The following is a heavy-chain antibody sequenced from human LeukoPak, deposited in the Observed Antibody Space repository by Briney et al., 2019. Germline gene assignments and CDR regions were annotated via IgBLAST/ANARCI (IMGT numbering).Heavy chain of an antibody. D-gene: IGHD1-26*01. V-gene: IGHV3-7*01. CDR3: ARDGSGSYYHH. J-gene: IGHJ1*01. CDR2: VNRDESEK. Sequence: GGSRRLSCAASGFTLSSSWMSWVRQAPGKGLEWVANVNRDESEKNYVDSVKGRFTISRDNAKNSLYLQMDSLRAEDTAVYFCARDGSGSYYHHWGQGTQVTVSS. CDR1: GFTLSSSW.